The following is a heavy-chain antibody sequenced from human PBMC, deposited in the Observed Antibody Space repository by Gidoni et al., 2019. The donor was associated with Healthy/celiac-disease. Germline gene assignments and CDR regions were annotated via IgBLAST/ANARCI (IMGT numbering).Heavy chain of an antibody. D-gene: IGHD6-19*01. CDR2: IWYDGSNK. J-gene: IGHJ4*02. Sequence: QVQLVESGGGVVQPGRSLRLSCAASGFTFSSYGMHWVRQAPGKGLEWVAVIWYDGSNKYYADSVKGRFTSSRDNSKNTLYLQMNSLRAEDTAVYYCARDAAVAGIDYWGQGTLVTVSS. V-gene: IGHV3-33*01. CDR3: ARDAAVAGIDY. CDR1: GFTFSSYG.